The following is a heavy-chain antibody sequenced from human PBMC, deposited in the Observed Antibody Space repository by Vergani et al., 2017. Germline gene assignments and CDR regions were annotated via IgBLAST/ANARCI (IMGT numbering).Heavy chain of an antibody. CDR3: AREISGXYYDSSGYLNAFDI. J-gene: IGHJ3*02. V-gene: IGHV4-30-4*08. CDR2: IYYSGST. CDR1: GGSISSGDYY. Sequence: QVQLQESGPGLVKPSQTLSLTCTVSGGSISSGDYYWSWIRQPPGKGLEWIGYIYYSGSTYYNPSLKSRVTISVDTSKNQFSLKLSSVTAADTAVYYCAREISGXYYDSSGYLNAFDIWGQGTMVTVSS. D-gene: IGHD3-22*01.